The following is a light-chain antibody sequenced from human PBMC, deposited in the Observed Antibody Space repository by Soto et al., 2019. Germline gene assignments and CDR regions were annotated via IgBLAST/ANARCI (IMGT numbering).Light chain of an antibody. V-gene: IGKV3-15*01. CDR2: GAS. Sequence: EIVMTQSPATLSVSPGERATISCRASQSVSSNLAWYQQKPGQAPRLLIYGASTRATGIPARFSGSGSGTEFTFTISSLQPEDFAVYYCQQYNNWPLTFGGGTKVDIK. CDR1: QSVSSN. CDR3: QQYNNWPLT. J-gene: IGKJ4*01.